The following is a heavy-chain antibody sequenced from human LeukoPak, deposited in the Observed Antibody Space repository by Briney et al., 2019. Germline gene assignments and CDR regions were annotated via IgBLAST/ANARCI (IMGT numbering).Heavy chain of an antibody. D-gene: IGHD5-18*01. J-gene: IGHJ3*02. CDR2: INWNGGST. Sequence: GGSLRLSCAASGFTFDDHGMSWVRQAPGKGLEWVSGINWNGGSTGYADSVKGRFTISRDNAKNSLYLQMNSLRAEDTALYYCAREGFTYGYHGIDSWGQGTIVTVSS. CDR3: AREGFTYGYHGIDS. CDR1: GFTFDDHG. V-gene: IGHV3-20*04.